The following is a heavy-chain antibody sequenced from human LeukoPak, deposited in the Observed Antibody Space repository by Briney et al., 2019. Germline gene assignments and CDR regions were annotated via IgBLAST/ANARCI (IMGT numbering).Heavy chain of an antibody. CDR3: ARGITLVRGVIELYYYYYMDV. CDR1: GGSISSGSYY. D-gene: IGHD3-10*01. Sequence: SETLSLTCTVSGGSISSGSYYWSWIRQPAGKGLEWIGRIYTSGSPNYNPALKSRVTISVDTSKNQFSLKLSSVTAADTAVYYCARGITLVRGVIELYYYYYMDVWGKGTTVTVSS. CDR2: IYTSGSP. J-gene: IGHJ6*03. V-gene: IGHV4-61*02.